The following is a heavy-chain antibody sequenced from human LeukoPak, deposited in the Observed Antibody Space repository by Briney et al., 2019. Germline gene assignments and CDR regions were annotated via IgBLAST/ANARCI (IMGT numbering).Heavy chain of an antibody. Sequence: SVKVSCKASGGTFSSYAISWVRQAPGQGLEWMGGIIPIFDTANYAQKFQGRVTITADESTSTAYMELSSLRSEDTAVYYCARGSSGYYYGMDVWGQGTTVTVSS. V-gene: IGHV1-69*13. J-gene: IGHJ6*02. CDR2: IIPIFDTA. CDR3: ARGSSGYYYGMDV. CDR1: GGTFSSYA. D-gene: IGHD3-22*01.